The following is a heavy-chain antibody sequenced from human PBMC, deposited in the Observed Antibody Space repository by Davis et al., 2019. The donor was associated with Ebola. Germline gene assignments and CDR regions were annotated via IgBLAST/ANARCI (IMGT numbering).Heavy chain of an antibody. CDR3: AKDYEGYSYGYFSPLDY. CDR1: GFTFSSYA. D-gene: IGHD5-18*01. V-gene: IGHV3-23*01. CDR2: ISGSGGST. J-gene: IGHJ4*02. Sequence: PGGSLRLSCAASGFTFSSYAMSWVRQAPGKGLEWVSAISGSGGSTYYADSVKGRFTISRDNSKNTLYLQMNSLRAEDTAVYYCAKDYEGYSYGYFSPLDYWGQGTLVTVSS.